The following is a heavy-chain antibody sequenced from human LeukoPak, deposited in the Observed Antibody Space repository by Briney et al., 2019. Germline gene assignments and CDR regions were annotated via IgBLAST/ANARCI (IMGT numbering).Heavy chain of an antibody. CDR1: GGSIASSNYY. CDR2: ISYSGTT. Sequence: SETLSLTCTVSGGSIASSNYYWGWIRQPPGKGLEWIGYISYSGTTYYDPSLKSRAILSVDTSNNQISLRLTSVTAADTAIYYCSRESGAFCPFGYWGQGTLVIVPP. D-gene: IGHD1-26*01. CDR3: SRESGAFCPFGY. V-gene: IGHV4-39*02. J-gene: IGHJ4*02.